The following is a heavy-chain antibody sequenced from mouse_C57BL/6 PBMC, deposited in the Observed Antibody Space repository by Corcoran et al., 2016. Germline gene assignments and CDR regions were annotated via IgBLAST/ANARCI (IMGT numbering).Heavy chain of an antibody. V-gene: IGHV1-19*01. CDR1: GYTFTDYY. J-gene: IGHJ2*01. CDR3: ARKGPIYYYGSSFDY. D-gene: IGHD1-1*01. CDR2: INPYNGGT. Sequence: EVQLQQSGPVLVKPGASVKMSCKASGYTFTDYYMNWVKQSHGKSLEWIGVINPYNGGTSYNQKFKGKATLTVDKSSSTAYMELRSLTSEDSAVYYCARKGPIYYYGSSFDYWGQGTTLTVSS.